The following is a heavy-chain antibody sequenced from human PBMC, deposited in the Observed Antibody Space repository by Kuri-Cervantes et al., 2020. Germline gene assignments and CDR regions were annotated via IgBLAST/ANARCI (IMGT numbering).Heavy chain of an antibody. Sequence: GSLRLSCTVSGGSISPYYWTWIRQPPGKGLEWIGYIFYSGSTNHNPSFKSRVTISVDTSKNQLSLKLSSVTAADTAVYYCAKTETTTVTPLSYYYYMDVWGKGTTVTVSS. CDR2: IFYSGST. V-gene: IGHV4-59*13. CDR1: GGSISPYY. D-gene: IGHD4-17*01. J-gene: IGHJ6*03. CDR3: AKTETTTVTPLSYYYYMDV.